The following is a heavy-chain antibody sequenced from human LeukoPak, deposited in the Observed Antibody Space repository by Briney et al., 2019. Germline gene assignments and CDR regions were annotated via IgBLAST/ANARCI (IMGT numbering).Heavy chain of an antibody. V-gene: IGHV4-39*01. CDR1: GGSISSSSYF. Sequence: SEPLSLTCTVSGGSISSSSYFWRWVRQPPGKGLEWIGSIYYGGSTYYNPSLKSRVTISVDTSKNQFSLKLSSVTAADTAVYYCARILTIFGVVIPSYYFDYWGQGTLVTVSS. D-gene: IGHD3-3*01. CDR2: IYYGGST. CDR3: ARILTIFGVVIPSYYFDY. J-gene: IGHJ4*02.